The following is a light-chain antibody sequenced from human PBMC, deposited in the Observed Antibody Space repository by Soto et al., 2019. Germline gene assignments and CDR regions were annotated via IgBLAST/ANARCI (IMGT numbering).Light chain of an antibody. CDR2: GAS. CDR3: QQYSFLPRT. V-gene: IGKV3-20*01. CDR1: QNLLNNY. J-gene: IGKJ1*01. Sequence: DIVLTQSPGTLSLSPGERATLSCWASQNLLNNYLAWYPQKPGHAPRLLIYGASTRATGIPDRFGGSGSGTDFTLTINRLEPEDFAVYYCQQYSFLPRTIGQGTKVDI.